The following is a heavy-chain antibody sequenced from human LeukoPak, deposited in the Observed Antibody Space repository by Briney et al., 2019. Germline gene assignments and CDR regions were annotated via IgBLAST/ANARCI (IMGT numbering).Heavy chain of an antibody. J-gene: IGHJ4*02. CDR1: GYTFTAYY. CDR2: INPNSGGT. V-gene: IGHV1-2*02. CDR3: ASMAMVRGVIIGDFDY. Sequence: ASAKVSCKASGYTFTAYYIHWVRQAPGQGLEWMGWINPNSGGTNYAQKFQGRVTMTRDTSISTAYMELSRLRSDDTAVYYCASMAMVRGVIIGDFDYWGQGTLVTVSS. D-gene: IGHD3-10*01.